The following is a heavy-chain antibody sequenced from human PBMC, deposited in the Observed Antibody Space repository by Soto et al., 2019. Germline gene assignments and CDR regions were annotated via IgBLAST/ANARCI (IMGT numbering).Heavy chain of an antibody. J-gene: IGHJ6*02. CDR1: GYTFTSYG. V-gene: IGHV1-18*01. CDR2: ISAYNGNT. CDR3: ARGLITLVRGGGMDV. Sequence: QVQLVQSGAEVKKPGASVKVSCKASGYTFTSYGISWVRQAPGQGLEWLGWISAYNGNTNYAQKLQGRVTMTTDTSTSRGYMELRSLRSDVTAVYYCARGLITLVRGGGMDVWGQGTTVTVSS. D-gene: IGHD3-10*01.